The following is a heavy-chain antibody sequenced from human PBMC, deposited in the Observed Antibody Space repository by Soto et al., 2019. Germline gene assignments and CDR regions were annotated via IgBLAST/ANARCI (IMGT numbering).Heavy chain of an antibody. J-gene: IGHJ4*02. Sequence: PGGSLRLSCVGSGFTFGKYWMDWLRQTPGKGLEWVANIKQDGSEKFYVDSVRGRFTISRDNAKTLLYLQVNSLRAEDTAVYYCAKGGHIDFCGQGTLVTVSS. D-gene: IGHD3-16*01. CDR3: AKGGHIDF. CDR2: IKQDGSEK. CDR1: GFTFGKYW. V-gene: IGHV3-7*03.